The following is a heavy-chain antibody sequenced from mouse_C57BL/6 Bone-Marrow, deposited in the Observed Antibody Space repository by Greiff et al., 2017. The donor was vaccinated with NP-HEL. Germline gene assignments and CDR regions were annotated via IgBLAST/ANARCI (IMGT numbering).Heavy chain of an antibody. D-gene: IGHD2-3*01. CDR3: TREGADGYYLFYY. CDR2: IDPETGGT. V-gene: IGHV1-15*01. CDR1: GYTFTDYE. Sequence: QVQLKQSGAELVRPGASVTLSCKASGYTFTDYEMHWVKQTPVHGLEWIGAIDPETGGTAYNQKFKGKAILTADKSSSTAYMELRSLTSEDSAVYYCTREGADGYYLFYYWGQGTTLTVSS. J-gene: IGHJ2*01.